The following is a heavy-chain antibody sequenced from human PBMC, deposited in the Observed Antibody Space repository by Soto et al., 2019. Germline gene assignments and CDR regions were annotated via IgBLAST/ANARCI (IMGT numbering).Heavy chain of an antibody. CDR3: AKDLQLSGWLSAETFDY. CDR1: GFTFSSHA. V-gene: IGHV3-23*01. Sequence: EVQLLESGGGLVQPGGSLRLSCAVSGFTFSSHAMSWVRQAPGKGLECVSSITGSGDSTYYADSVKGRFTISRDKSKSTLYLEKNSLRAEDTAVYYCAKDLQLSGWLSAETFDYWGQGTQVTVSS. CDR2: ITGSGDST. D-gene: IGHD6-19*01. J-gene: IGHJ4*02.